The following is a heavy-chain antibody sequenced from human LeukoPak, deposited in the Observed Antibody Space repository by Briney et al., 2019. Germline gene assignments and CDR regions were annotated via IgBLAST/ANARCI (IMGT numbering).Heavy chain of an antibody. CDR3: ARPLGYCSSTSCFFDY. V-gene: IGHV1-69*01. CDR2: IIPIFGTA. D-gene: IGHD2-2*01. CDR1: GGTFSCYA. Sequence: GASVKVSCKASGGTFSCYAISWVRQAPGQGLEWMGGIIPIFGTANYAQKFQGRVTITADESTSTAYMELSSLRSEDTAVYYCARPLGYCSSTSCFFDYWGQGTLVTVSS. J-gene: IGHJ4*02.